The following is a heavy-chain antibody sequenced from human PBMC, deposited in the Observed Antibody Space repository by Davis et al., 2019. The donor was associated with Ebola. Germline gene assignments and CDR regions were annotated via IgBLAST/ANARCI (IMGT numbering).Heavy chain of an antibody. CDR3: ARAQFPTTSDH. V-gene: IGHV1-3*01. D-gene: IGHD1-1*01. Sequence: ASVKVSCKASGYTFTSYAMHWVRQAPGQRLEWMGWINPHNGNTNYAQNVQGRVTMTTDTSTSTAYMEVGSLKSDDTAVYYCARAQFPTTSDHWGQGTLVTVSS. CDR1: GYTFTSYA. CDR2: INPHNGNT. J-gene: IGHJ4*02.